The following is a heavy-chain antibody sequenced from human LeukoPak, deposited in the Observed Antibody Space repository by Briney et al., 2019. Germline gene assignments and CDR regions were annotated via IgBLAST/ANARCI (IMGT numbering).Heavy chain of an antibody. CDR2: ISGSGGST. CDR3: AKAPGIAVAGFFLYFQH. D-gene: IGHD6-19*01. V-gene: IGHV3-23*01. CDR1: GFTFSSYS. J-gene: IGHJ1*01. Sequence: GGSLRLSCAASGFTFSSYSMNWVRQAPGKGLEWVSAISGSGGSTYYADSVKGRFTISRDNSKNTLYLQMNSLRAEDTAVYYCAKAPGIAVAGFFLYFQHWGQGTLVTVSS.